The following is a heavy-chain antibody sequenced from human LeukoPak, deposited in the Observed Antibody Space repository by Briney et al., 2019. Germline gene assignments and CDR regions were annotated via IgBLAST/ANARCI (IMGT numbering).Heavy chain of an antibody. CDR2: VENTGSI. D-gene: IGHD5-12*01. CDR1: GGSISSYY. CDR3: ARAVGDSGHGRFFDY. J-gene: IGHJ4*02. Sequence: PSETLSLTCTVSGGSISSYYWSWIRQPPGKGLEWIGNVENTGSINYSPSLESRVTISVDTSKNQSSLRLSSVTAADTAVYYCARAVGDSGHGRFFDYWGQGTLVTVSS. V-gene: IGHV4-59*01.